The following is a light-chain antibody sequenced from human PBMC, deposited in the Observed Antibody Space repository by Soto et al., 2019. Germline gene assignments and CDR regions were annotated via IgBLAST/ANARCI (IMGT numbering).Light chain of an antibody. V-gene: IGKV3-15*01. Sequence: EIVMTQSPATLSVSPAERATLSCRASQSVSSNLAWYQQKPGQAPRLLIYGASTRATGIPARFSGSGSGTEFTLTISSRQSEDFAVYYCQHYNNWPPLTFGGGTKVEIK. CDR3: QHYNNWPPLT. CDR1: QSVSSN. J-gene: IGKJ4*01. CDR2: GAS.